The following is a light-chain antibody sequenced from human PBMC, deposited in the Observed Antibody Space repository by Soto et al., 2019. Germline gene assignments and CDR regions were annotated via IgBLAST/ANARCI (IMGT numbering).Light chain of an antibody. J-gene: IGKJ4*01. CDR2: DAS. Sequence: DIQMTQSPSTLCASVGDRVTITCRASQSISSWLAWYQQKPGKAPKLLIYDASSLESGVPSRFSGSGSGTEFTLTISSLQPDDFATYYCQEYNSYPLTFGGGTMVDIK. V-gene: IGKV1-5*01. CDR1: QSISSW. CDR3: QEYNSYPLT.